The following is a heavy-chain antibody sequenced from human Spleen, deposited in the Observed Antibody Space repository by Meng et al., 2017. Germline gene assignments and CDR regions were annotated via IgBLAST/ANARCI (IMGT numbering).Heavy chain of an antibody. V-gene: IGHV3-49*03. CDR1: GFTFGDYA. D-gene: IGHD3-3*01. Sequence: GGSLRLSCTASGFTFGDYAMSWFRQAPGKGLEWVGFIRSKAYGGTTEYAASVKGRFTISRDNAKNSLYLQMNSLRAEDTAVYYCARDNFRKFDYWGQGTLVTVSS. J-gene: IGHJ4*02. CDR2: IRSKAYGGTT. CDR3: ARDNFRKFDY.